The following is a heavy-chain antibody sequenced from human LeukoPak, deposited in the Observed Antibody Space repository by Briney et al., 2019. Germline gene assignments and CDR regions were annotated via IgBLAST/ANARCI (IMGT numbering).Heavy chain of an antibody. CDR3: PRGRCRQQPPIGCMDV. CDR1: GGPLRGYY. Sequence: PSETLSLTCAVYGGPLRGYYWSWILQPPRKGVEGIGELNHSGSTNYIPSLKSRVARSVDTSKDQFSLKLSSVTAAYTAVYYCPRGRCRQQPPIGCMDVWGKGTTVTVSS. V-gene: IGHV4-34*01. CDR2: LNHSGST. J-gene: IGHJ6*03. D-gene: IGHD6-13*01.